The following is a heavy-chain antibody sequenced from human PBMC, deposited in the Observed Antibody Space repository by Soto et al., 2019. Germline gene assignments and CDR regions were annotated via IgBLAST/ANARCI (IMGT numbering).Heavy chain of an antibody. D-gene: IGHD3-10*01. CDR3: ATNYGSGSTHFDY. CDR2: IIPMLGMS. V-gene: IGHV1-69*02. J-gene: IGHJ4*02. CDR1: GDTFNFYT. Sequence: QVQLVQSGAEVKKPGSSVRVSCRASGDTFNFYTPSWVRQVPGHGPEWMGRIIPMLGMSDYTQKFQGRVTIMADKSTSTVYMNLSGLTCEDTAVYYCATNYGSGSTHFDYWGQGTLVTVSS.